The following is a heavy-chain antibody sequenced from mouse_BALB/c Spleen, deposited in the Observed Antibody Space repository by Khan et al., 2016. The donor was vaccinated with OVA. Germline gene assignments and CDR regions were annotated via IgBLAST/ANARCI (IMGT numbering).Heavy chain of an antibody. CDR2: ISYSGNT. Sequence: DVQLQESGPGLVKPSQSLSLTCTVTGYSITSDYAWNWIRQFPGNKLEWMGYISYSGNTKYNPSLKSRISITRDTSKNQFFLQLNSVTTEDTATYYWARIYGGDFDYWGQGTTLTVSS. J-gene: IGHJ2*01. CDR1: GYSITSDYA. CDR3: ARIYGGDFDY. V-gene: IGHV3-2*02. D-gene: IGHD1-1*01.